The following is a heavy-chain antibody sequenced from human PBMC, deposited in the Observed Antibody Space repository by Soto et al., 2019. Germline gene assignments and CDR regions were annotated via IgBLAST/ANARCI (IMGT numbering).Heavy chain of an antibody. CDR2: IWYDGSNK. D-gene: IGHD6-19*01. J-gene: IGHJ4*02. V-gene: IGHV3-33*01. CDR3: ARESYSSGWMNIDY. CDR1: GFTFSSYG. Sequence: SLRLSCAASGFTFSSYGMHWVRQAPGKGLEWVAVIWYDGSNKYYADSVKGRFTISRDNSKNTLYLQMNSLRAEDTAVYYCARESYSSGWMNIDYWGQGTLVTVSS.